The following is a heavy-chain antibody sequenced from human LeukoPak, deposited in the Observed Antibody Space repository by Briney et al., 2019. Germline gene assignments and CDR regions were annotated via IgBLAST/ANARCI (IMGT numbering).Heavy chain of an antibody. Sequence: PGGSLRLSCAASGLTFSDYYMSWIRQAPGKGLEWVSYISSSGSTIYYADSVKGRFTISRDNAKNSLYLQMNSLRAEDTAVYYCARRASTIVVVVAATYYYYYMDVWGKGTTVTVSS. CDR2: ISSSGSTI. J-gene: IGHJ6*03. V-gene: IGHV3-11*04. D-gene: IGHD2-15*01. CDR1: GLTFSDYY. CDR3: ARRASTIVVVVAATYYYYYMDV.